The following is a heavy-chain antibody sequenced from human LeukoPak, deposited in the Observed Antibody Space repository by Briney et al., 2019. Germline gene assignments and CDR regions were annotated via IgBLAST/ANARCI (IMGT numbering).Heavy chain of an antibody. V-gene: IGHV3-30*02. D-gene: IGHD1-26*01. Sequence: GGSLRLSCAASGFTFSSYGMNWVRQAPGKGLEWVGFIRYDGSNKYYIESVKGRFTISRDSSKNTVYLQMNSLRADDTAVYYCAKESQLSYSGTFYIDYWGQGTLVTVSS. CDR3: AKESQLSYSGTFYIDY. CDR1: GFTFSSYG. J-gene: IGHJ4*02. CDR2: IRYDGSNK.